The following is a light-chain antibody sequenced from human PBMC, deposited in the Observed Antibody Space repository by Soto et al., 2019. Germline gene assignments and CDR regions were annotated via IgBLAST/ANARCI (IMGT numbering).Light chain of an antibody. CDR1: QSIDSW. CDR3: HQYNGYSYT. CDR2: KAS. Sequence: DIQMTQSPSTLSASVGDRVTITCRASQSIDSWLAWFQQKPGKAPKLLIYKASNLESKVPSRFSGSGSGTEFTLTISSLQPDDFATYYCHQYNGYSYTFGQGTKVDIK. V-gene: IGKV1-5*03. J-gene: IGKJ2*01.